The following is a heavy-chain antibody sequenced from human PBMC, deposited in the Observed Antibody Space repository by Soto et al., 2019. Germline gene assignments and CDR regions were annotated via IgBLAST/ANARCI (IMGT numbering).Heavy chain of an antibody. CDR3: AREKEDDSGDYNAFDI. CDR2: IYYSGTK. J-gene: IGHJ3*02. CDR1: GDSINNGDCY. Sequence: QVQLQESGPGLVKPSQTLSLTCTVSGDSINNGDCYWSWLRQLPGKGLEWIGYIYYSGTKYYNPSLKSRVSMSVDTSKNQFALNLTSGTAADTAVYYCAREKEDDSGDYNAFDIWGQGTVVTVSS. V-gene: IGHV4-31*03. D-gene: IGHD4-17*01.